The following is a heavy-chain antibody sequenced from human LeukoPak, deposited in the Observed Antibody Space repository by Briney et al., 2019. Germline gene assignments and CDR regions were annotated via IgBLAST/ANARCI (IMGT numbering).Heavy chain of an antibody. CDR1: GGSISSWY. CDR2: IYDSGNT. Sequence: SETLSLTCTVSGGSISSWYWSWIRQPPGKGLEWIGYIYDSGNTNYNPSLKSRVTISADTSKNQFSLKLNSLTTADTAVYYCTRGAGWLIDYWGQGILVTVSS. CDR3: TRGAGWLIDY. D-gene: IGHD3-16*01. V-gene: IGHV4-59*01. J-gene: IGHJ4*02.